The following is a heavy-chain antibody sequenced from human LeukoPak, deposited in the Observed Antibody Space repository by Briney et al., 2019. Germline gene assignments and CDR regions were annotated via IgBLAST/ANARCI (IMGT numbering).Heavy chain of an antibody. Sequence: GGSLRPSCAASGFTFTDYWMNWVRQAPGKGLEWVANIKEDGSAKFYVDSLKGRFTVSRDNAKNSLYLQMNSLRAEDTAVYYCGRASRTLVRGEIGYWGQGTLVTVSS. V-gene: IGHV3-7*01. CDR3: GRASRTLVRGEIGY. CDR2: IKEDGSAK. J-gene: IGHJ4*02. D-gene: IGHD3-10*01. CDR1: GFTFTDYW.